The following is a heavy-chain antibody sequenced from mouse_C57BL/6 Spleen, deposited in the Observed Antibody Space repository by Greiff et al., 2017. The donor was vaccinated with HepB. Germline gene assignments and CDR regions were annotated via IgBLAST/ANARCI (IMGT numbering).Heavy chain of an antibody. CDR2: IYPGDGDT. CDR1: GYAFSSSW. V-gene: IGHV1-82*01. J-gene: IGHJ2*01. D-gene: IGHD4-1*01. CDR3: ARSELGFYFDY. Sequence: LQESGPELVKPGASVKISCKASGYAFSSSWMNWVKQRPGKGLEWIGRIYPGDGDTKYNGEFKGKATLTADKSSSPAYMQLSSLTSEDSAVYFCARSELGFYFDYWGQGTTLTVSS.